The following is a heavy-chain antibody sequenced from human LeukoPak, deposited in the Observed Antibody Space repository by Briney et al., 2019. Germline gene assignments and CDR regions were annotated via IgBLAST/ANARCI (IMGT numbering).Heavy chain of an antibody. V-gene: IGHV1-8*01. CDR2: MNPNSGNT. J-gene: IGHJ6*02. CDR3: ARSLPYYDFWSGKIGYYYYGMDV. Sequence: ASVKVSSKASGYTFTIYDINWVRQATGQGLEWMGWMNPNSGNTGYAQKFQGRVTMTRNTSISTAYMELSSLRSEDTAVYYCARSLPYYDFWSGKIGYYYYGMDVWGQGTTVTVSS. D-gene: IGHD3-3*01. CDR1: GYTFTIYD.